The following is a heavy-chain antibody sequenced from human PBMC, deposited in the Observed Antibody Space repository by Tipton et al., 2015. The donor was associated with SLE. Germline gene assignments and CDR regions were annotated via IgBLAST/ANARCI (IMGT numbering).Heavy chain of an antibody. CDR2: IRSKAYGGTT. D-gene: IGHD3-22*01. CDR1: GFTFGDYA. CDR3: TRDLDYYDSSGYDYYYGMDV. V-gene: IGHV3-49*03. J-gene: IGHJ6*02. Sequence: RSLRLSCTASGFTFGDYAMSWFRQAPGKGLEWVGFIRSKAYGGTTEYAASVKGRFTISRDDSKSIAYLQMNSLKTEDTAVYYCTRDLDYYDSSGYDYYYGMDVWGQGTTVPVSS.